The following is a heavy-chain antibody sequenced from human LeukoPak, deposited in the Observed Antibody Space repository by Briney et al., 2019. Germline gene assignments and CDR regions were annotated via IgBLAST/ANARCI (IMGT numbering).Heavy chain of an antibody. J-gene: IGHJ4*02. D-gene: IGHD6-6*01. V-gene: IGHV3-53*01. Sequence: GGSLRLSCAASWLIISGKYMAWVRQAPVKGLEWLSVISVGGTTDYGDSGRGGFTIPGDKSRSTLYLQMNSLSAEDTPVYYCARAPAGHVLDFWGQGSLVTVSS. CDR1: WLIISGKY. CDR3: ARAPAGHVLDF. CDR2: ISVGGTT.